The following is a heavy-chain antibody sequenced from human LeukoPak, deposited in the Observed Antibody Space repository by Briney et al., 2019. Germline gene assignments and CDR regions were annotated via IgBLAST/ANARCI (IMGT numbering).Heavy chain of an antibody. CDR2: INPNSGGT. CDR3: ARDPEVVPAATPLDY. V-gene: IGHV1-2*02. Sequence: RASVKVSCKASGYTFTGYYMHWVRQAPGQGLEWMGWINPNSGGTNYAQKFQGRVTMIRDTSISTAYMELSRLRSDDTAVYYCARDPEVVPAATPLDYWGQGTLVTVSS. J-gene: IGHJ4*02. CDR1: GYTFTGYY. D-gene: IGHD2-2*02.